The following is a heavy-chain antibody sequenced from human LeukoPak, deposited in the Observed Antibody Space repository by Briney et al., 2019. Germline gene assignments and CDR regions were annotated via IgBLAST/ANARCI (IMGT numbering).Heavy chain of an antibody. CDR1: GYSFTTYW. J-gene: IGHJ4*02. D-gene: IGHD3-22*01. CDR2: IYPGDSDT. V-gene: IGHV5-51*01. CDR3: ARPKGNYDSSGYIDY. Sequence: GESLKISCKGSGYSFTTYWIGLVRQMPGKGLEWMGIIYPGDSDTRYSPSFQGQVTISADKSISTAYLQWSSLKASDTAMYYCARPKGNYDSSGYIDYWGQGTLVTVSS.